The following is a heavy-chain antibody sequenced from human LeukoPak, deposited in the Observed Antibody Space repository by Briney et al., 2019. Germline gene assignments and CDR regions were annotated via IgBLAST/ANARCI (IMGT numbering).Heavy chain of an antibody. J-gene: IGHJ4*02. CDR2: VSYSGRT. CDR1: GASISNYY. Sequence: PSETLSFTCTVSGASISNYYWSWIRQPPGKGLECIGYVSYSGRTNHNPSLKSRVTISAVTSKNQFSLKLTSVTAADTAVYYCARHERGAENLDYWGQGTLVTVSS. D-gene: IGHD1-1*01. V-gene: IGHV4-59*08. CDR3: ARHERGAENLDY.